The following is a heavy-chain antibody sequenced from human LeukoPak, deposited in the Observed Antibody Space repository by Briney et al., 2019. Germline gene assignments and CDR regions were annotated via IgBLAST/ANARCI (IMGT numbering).Heavy chain of an antibody. Sequence: ASVKVSCKSSGYTFTSYGISWVRQAPGQGLEWMGWISAYNGNTNYAQKLQGRVTMTTDTSTSTAYMELSRLRSDDTAVYYCARGFELLDWFDPWGQGTLVTVSS. D-gene: IGHD2-15*01. V-gene: IGHV1-18*01. CDR1: GYTFTSYG. CDR2: ISAYNGNT. J-gene: IGHJ5*02. CDR3: ARGFELLDWFDP.